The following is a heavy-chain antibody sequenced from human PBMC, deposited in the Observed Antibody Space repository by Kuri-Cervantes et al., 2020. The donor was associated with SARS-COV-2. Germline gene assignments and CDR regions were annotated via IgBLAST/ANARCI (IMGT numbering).Heavy chain of an antibody. Sequence: GESLKISCAASGFTFGSYSMNWVRQAPGKGLEWVSSISSSSSYIYYADSVKGRFTISRDNSKNTLYLQMNSLRAEDTAVYYCARDGVHYYDSSGYYYGPFDYWGQGTLVTVSS. D-gene: IGHD3-22*01. CDR3: ARDGVHYYDSSGYYYGPFDY. V-gene: IGHV3-21*01. CDR2: ISSSSSYI. CDR1: GFTFGSYS. J-gene: IGHJ4*02.